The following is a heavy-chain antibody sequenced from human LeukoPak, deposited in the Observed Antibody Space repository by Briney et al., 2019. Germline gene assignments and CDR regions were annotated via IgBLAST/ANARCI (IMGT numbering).Heavy chain of an antibody. CDR3: AGLGRSFLEWPFDY. Sequence: SETLSLTCTVSGGSISSGDYYWSWIRQPPGKGLEWIGYIYYSGSTYYNPSLKSRVTISVDTSKNQFSLKLSSVTAADTAVYYCAGLGRSFLEWPFDYWGQGTLVTVSS. V-gene: IGHV4-30-4*01. D-gene: IGHD3-3*01. J-gene: IGHJ4*02. CDR1: GGSISSGDYY. CDR2: IYYSGST.